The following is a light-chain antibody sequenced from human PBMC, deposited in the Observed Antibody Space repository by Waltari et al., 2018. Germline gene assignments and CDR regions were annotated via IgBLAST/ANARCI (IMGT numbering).Light chain of an antibody. J-gene: IGLJ3*02. CDR1: SSDVGGYNY. Sequence: QSALAQPASVSGSPGQSITISCTGTSSDVGGYNYASWYQHHPGKAPKLLIFDVTHRPSGVSNRFSGSKSGNTASLTISGLQAEDESDYYCCSFTSRSTWVFGGGTKLTVL. V-gene: IGLV2-14*03. CDR2: DVT. CDR3: CSFTSRSTWV.